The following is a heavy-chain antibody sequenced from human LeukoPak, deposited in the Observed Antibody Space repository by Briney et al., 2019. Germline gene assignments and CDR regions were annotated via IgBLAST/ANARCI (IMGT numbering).Heavy chain of an antibody. Sequence: GGSLKISCKGSGYSFTSYWIGWVRQMPGKGLEWMGIIYPGDSDTRYSPSFQGQVTISADKSISTAYLQWSSLKASDTAMYYCARPVLAVAGTGDAFDIWGQGTMVTVSS. J-gene: IGHJ3*02. CDR3: ARPVLAVAGTGDAFDI. V-gene: IGHV5-51*01. CDR1: GYSFTSYW. CDR2: IYPGDSDT. D-gene: IGHD6-19*01.